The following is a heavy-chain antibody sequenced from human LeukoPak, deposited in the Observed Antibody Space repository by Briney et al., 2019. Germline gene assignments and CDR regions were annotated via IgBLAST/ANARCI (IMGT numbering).Heavy chain of an antibody. J-gene: IGHJ3*02. CDR2: IYYSGST. CDR3: ARERYYYDSSGVGGWSAFDI. CDR1: GGSISSYY. D-gene: IGHD3-22*01. Sequence: PSETLSLTCTVSGGSISSYYWSWIRQPPGKGLEWIGYIYYSGSTNYNPSLKSRVTISVDTSKNQFSLKLSSVTAADTAVYYCARERYYYDSSGVGGWSAFDIWGQGTMVTVSS. V-gene: IGHV4-59*01.